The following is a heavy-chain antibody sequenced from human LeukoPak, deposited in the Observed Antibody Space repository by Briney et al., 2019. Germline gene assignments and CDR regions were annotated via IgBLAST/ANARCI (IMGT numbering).Heavy chain of an antibody. Sequence: GGSLRLSCAASGFTFSSYWMHWVRQAPGKGLVWVSRINTDGSSTSYADSVKGRFTISRDNAKNTLYLQMNSLRAEDTAVCYCARGSLYGSGSSWGQGTLVTVSS. CDR3: ARGSLYGSGSS. CDR1: GFTFSSYW. V-gene: IGHV3-74*01. J-gene: IGHJ5*02. D-gene: IGHD3-10*01. CDR2: INTDGSST.